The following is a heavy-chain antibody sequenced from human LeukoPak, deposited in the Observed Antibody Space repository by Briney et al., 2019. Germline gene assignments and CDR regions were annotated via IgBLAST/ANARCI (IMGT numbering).Heavy chain of an antibody. D-gene: IGHD4-23*01. CDR2: TSSSGGST. Sequence: PGGSLRLSCAGSGITFSSYSMNWVRQAPGKGLEWVSATSSSGGSTYYADSVKGRFTISRDNSKNTLYLQMNSLRAEDTAVYYCAKRSDYGGNWNYFDSWGQGTLVTVSS. CDR1: GITFSSYS. CDR3: AKRSDYGGNWNYFDS. V-gene: IGHV3-23*01. J-gene: IGHJ4*02.